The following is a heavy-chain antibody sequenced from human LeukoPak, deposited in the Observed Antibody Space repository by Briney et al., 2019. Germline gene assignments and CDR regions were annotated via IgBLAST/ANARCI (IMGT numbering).Heavy chain of an antibody. V-gene: IGHV3-74*01. D-gene: IGHD3-10*01. CDR1: GFTFSSFW. J-gene: IGHJ5*02. Sequence: GGSLRLSCAAFGFTFSSFWMHWVRQVPGKGLVWVSRVNNDGTSTTYADSVKGRFTISRDNAKNTLYLQMNSLTIEDTAVYYCAAPGNRASGPFDLWGQGTLVTVSS. CDR3: AAPGNRASGPFDL. CDR2: VNNDGTST.